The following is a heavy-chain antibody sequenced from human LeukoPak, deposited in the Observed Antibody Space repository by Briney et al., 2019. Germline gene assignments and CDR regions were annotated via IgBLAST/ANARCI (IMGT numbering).Heavy chain of an antibody. J-gene: IGHJ4*02. Sequence: PSETLSLTCTVSGGFISSSSYYWAWIRQPPGKGLEWIGSIYYSGSTYYNPSLKSRVTISVDTSKNQFSLKLSSVTAAGTAVYYCAREKGSYSLFGYWGQGTLVTVSS. V-gene: IGHV4-39*07. D-gene: IGHD1-26*01. CDR3: AREKGSYSLFGY. CDR2: IYYSGST. CDR1: GGFISSSSYY.